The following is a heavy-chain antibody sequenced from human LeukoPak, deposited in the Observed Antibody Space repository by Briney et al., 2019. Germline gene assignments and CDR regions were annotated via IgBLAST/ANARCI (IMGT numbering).Heavy chain of an antibody. CDR1: GFTFSSYA. CDR3: ARRSRDGWYFDY. D-gene: IGHD5-24*01. Sequence: PGGSLRLSCAASGFTFSSYAMHWVRQAPGKGLEYVSAISSNGGGTYYANSVKGRFTISRDNSNNTLYLQMNSLRAEDTAVYYCARRSRDGWYFDYWGQGTQVTVSS. CDR2: ISSNGGGT. V-gene: IGHV3-64*01. J-gene: IGHJ4*02.